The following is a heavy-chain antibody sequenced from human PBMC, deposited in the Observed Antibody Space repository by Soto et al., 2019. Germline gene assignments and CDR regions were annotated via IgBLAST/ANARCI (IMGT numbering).Heavy chain of an antibody. Sequence: EASVKVSCKASGVTFSSYAISWVRQAPGQGLEWMGGIIPIFGTANYAQKFQGRVTITADKSTSTVYMELSSLRSEDTAVYYCASPYGGNSHDYYGMDVWGQGTTVTVSS. CDR1: GVTFSSYA. CDR2: IIPIFGTA. J-gene: IGHJ6*02. CDR3: ASPYGGNSHDYYGMDV. V-gene: IGHV1-69*06. D-gene: IGHD4-17*01.